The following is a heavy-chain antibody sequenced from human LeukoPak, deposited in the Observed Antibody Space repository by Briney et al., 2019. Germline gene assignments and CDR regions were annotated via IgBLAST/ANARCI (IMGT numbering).Heavy chain of an antibody. CDR3: AKGSTGTLDY. J-gene: IGHJ4*02. V-gene: IGHV3-9*01. CDR2: INWNSGSI. D-gene: IGHD1-1*01. Sequence: PGGSLRLSCAASGFTFDDYAMHWVRQAPGKGLEWVSGINWNSGSIGYADSVKGRFTISRDNAKNSLYLQMNSLRAEDTALYYCAKGSTGTLDYWGQGTLVTVSS. CDR1: GFTFDDYA.